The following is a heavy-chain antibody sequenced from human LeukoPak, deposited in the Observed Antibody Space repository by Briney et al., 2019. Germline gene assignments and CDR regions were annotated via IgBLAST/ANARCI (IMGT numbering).Heavy chain of an antibody. V-gene: IGHV3-7*01. CDR2: ITQDGSDK. CDR3: ARDSYGDYPD. J-gene: IGHJ4*02. CDR1: GFTFSNYA. D-gene: IGHD4-17*01. Sequence: QPGGSLRLSCAASGFTFSNYAMSWVRQAPGKGLEWVATITQDGSDKHYVDSVKGRFTISRDSAENSLYLQMSSLRAEDTAVYYCARDSYGDYPDWGQGTLVTVSS.